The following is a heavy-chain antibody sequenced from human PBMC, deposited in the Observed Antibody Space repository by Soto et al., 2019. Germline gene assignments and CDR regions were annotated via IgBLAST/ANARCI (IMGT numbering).Heavy chain of an antibody. CDR3: AKLLWFGELSGSFDY. D-gene: IGHD3-10*01. V-gene: IGHV3-30*18. J-gene: IGHJ4*02. Sequence: QVQLVESGGGVVQPGRSLRLSCAASGFTFSSYGMHWVRQAPGKGLEWVAVISYDGSNKYYADSVKGRFTISRDNAKNTMYLQMNSLRAEDTAVYYCAKLLWFGELSGSFDYWGQGSLVTVSS. CDR2: ISYDGSNK. CDR1: GFTFSSYG.